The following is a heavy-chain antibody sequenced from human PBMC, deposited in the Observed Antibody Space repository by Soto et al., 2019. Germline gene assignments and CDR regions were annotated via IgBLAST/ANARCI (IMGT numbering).Heavy chain of an antibody. CDR1: GYTFTSYG. J-gene: IGHJ6*02. Sequence: QVQLVQSGAEVKKPGASVKVSCKASGYTFTSYGISWVRQAPGQGLEWMGWISAYNGNTNYAQKLQGRVTMNTDTSPSKAYMELRSLRSDDTAGYYWAREPGSGNAYGMDVWGQGTTVTVSS. V-gene: IGHV1-18*01. CDR3: AREPGSGNAYGMDV. CDR2: ISAYNGNT.